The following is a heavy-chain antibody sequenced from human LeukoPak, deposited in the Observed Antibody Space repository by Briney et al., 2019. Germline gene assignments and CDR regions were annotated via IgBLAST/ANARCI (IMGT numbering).Heavy chain of an antibody. Sequence: GGSLRLSCAASGFTFSSHGMHWVRQAPGKGLEWVAVIWYDGSNKYYADSVKGRFTISRDNSKNTLYLQMNSLRAEDTAVYYCAREPQHFRVYGMDVWGQGTTVTVSS. CDR1: GFTFSSHG. CDR3: AREPQHFRVYGMDV. CDR2: IWYDGSNK. D-gene: IGHD3-3*02. J-gene: IGHJ6*02. V-gene: IGHV3-33*01.